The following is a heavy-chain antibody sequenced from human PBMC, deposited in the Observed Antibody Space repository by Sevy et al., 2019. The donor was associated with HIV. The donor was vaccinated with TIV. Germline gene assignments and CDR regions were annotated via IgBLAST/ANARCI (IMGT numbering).Heavy chain of an antibody. D-gene: IGHD5-12*01. CDR3: TRSGGYSDYGMDV. Sequence: GGSLRLSCVASGFTFSNYGMHWVRQAPGKGLEWVASIWEDIINKYYADSAKGRFTISRDNSKNTLYLQMNSLRAEDTAVYYCTRSGGYSDYGMDVWGQGTTVTVSS. J-gene: IGHJ6*02. CDR2: IWEDIINK. CDR1: GFTFSNYG. V-gene: IGHV3-33*01.